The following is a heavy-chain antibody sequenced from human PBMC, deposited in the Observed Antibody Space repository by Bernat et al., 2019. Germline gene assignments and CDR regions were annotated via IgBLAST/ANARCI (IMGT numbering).Heavy chain of an antibody. D-gene: IGHD2-2*01. CDR1: GFTFSSYT. CDR3: ASEGYCGTTSCLSPGPFFNN. CDR2: ITTSSSYI. Sequence: DVKLEESGGGLVKPGGSLRLSCAASGFTFSSYTMNWVRQAPGKGLEWISYITTSSSYIYYADSVRGRFTISRDNAKNSLFLQMNSLRADDTAVYYCASEGYCGTTSCLSPGPFFNNWGRGTLVTVSS. J-gene: IGHJ4*02. V-gene: IGHV3-21*05.